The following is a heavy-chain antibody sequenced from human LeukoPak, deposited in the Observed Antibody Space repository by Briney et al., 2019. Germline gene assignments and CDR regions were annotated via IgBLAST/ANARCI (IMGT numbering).Heavy chain of an antibody. CDR2: IYHSGST. J-gene: IGHJ2*01. D-gene: IGHD3-3*01. V-gene: IGHV4-38-2*01. CDR1: GYSISSGYY. CDR3: ARLRFLEFDWYFDL. Sequence: SETLSLTCAVSGYSISSGYYWGWIRQPPGKGLEWIGSIYHSGSTYYNPSLKSRVTISVDTSKNQFSLKLSSVTAADTAAYYCARLRFLEFDWYFDLWGRGTLVTVSS.